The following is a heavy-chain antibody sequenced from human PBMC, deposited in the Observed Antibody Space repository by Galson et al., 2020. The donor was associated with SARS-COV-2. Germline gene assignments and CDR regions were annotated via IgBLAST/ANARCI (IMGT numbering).Heavy chain of an antibody. J-gene: IGHJ3*02. CDR3: ARDARGWSSDDGFDI. CDR2: IYRSGGT. D-gene: IGHD6-19*01. V-gene: IGHV4-4*07. Sequence: ASETLSLTCPVSGGSIMSYYWTWIRQPAGKGLEWIGRIYRSGGTNFNPSLESRVIMSVDMSKSQFSLGLRSVTAADTAIYYCARDARGWSSDDGFDIWGQGTVVTVSS. CDR1: GGSIMSYY.